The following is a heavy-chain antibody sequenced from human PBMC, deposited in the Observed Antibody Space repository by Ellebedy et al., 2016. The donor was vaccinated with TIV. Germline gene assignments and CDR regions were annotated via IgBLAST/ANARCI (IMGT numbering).Heavy chain of an antibody. V-gene: IGHV5-51*01. D-gene: IGHD3-10*01. CDR1: GFIFTSYW. Sequence: GESLKISCKGSGFIFTSYWIGREPHMPGKGLEFTVIILPADSDTRYSPSFQGQVTISVDKSISTAYLQWSSLKASDTAMYYCASPRTGVAYGMEVWGQGTTVTVSS. CDR3: ASPRTGVAYGMEV. J-gene: IGHJ6*02. CDR2: ILPADSDT.